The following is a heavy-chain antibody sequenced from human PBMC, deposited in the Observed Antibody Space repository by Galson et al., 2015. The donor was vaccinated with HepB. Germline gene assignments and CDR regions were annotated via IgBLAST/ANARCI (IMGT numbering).Heavy chain of an antibody. CDR2: INEDGSQK. J-gene: IGHJ3*01. CDR3: ARDRRHIVTVPAPDV. D-gene: IGHD2-2*01. CDR1: GFTFSTSW. Sequence: SLRLSCAASGFTFSTSWMTWVRQAPGKGLEWVATINEDGSQKYYVDSVKGRFTISRDNAEYSLYLQMNSLRAEDTAVYYCARDRRHIVTVPAPDVWGQGTLVTVSS. V-gene: IGHV3-7*01.